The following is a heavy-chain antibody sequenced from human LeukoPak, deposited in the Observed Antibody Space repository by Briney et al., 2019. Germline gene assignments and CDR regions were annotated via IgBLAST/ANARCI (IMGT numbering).Heavy chain of an antibody. Sequence: GGSLRLSCAASGFTVSSNYMSWVRQAPGKGLEWVSSISSSSTYIYYADSLKGRFTISRDNAKNSLYLQMNSLRAEDTAVYYCARDDIGSGRSGTFYYYMDVWGKGTTVTVSS. CDR3: ARDDIGSGRSGTFYYYMDV. CDR2: ISSSSTYI. CDR1: GFTVSSNY. D-gene: IGHD3-10*01. J-gene: IGHJ6*03. V-gene: IGHV3-21*01.